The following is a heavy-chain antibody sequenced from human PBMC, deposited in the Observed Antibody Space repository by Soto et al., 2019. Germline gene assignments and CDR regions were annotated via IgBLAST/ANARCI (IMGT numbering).Heavy chain of an antibody. D-gene: IGHD2-15*01. CDR3: TRGRNCSGGSCQPFQIDY. CDR2: IRSKAYGGTT. CDR1: GFTFGDYA. Sequence: GGSLRLSCTASGFTFGDYAMSWVRQAPGKGLEWVGFIRSKAYGGTTEYAASVKGRFTISRDDSKSIAYLQMNSLKTEDTAVYYCTRGRNCSGGSCQPFQIDYWGQGNLVTVSS. J-gene: IGHJ4*02. V-gene: IGHV3-49*04.